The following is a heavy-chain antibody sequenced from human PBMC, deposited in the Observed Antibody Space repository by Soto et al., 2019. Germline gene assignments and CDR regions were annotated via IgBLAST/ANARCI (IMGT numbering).Heavy chain of an antibody. CDR3: AREIVVARGASYFDY. CDR2: IRQDGSEK. CDR1: GFTFSSNW. V-gene: IGHV3-7*04. D-gene: IGHD2-2*01. J-gene: IGHJ4*02. Sequence: TGGSLRLSCVGSGFTFSSNWMTWVRQAPGKGLEWVGNIRQDGSEKNYVDSVKGRFTISRDNAKNSLYLQMNSLRAEDTAVYYCAREIVVARGASYFDYWGPGTLVTISS.